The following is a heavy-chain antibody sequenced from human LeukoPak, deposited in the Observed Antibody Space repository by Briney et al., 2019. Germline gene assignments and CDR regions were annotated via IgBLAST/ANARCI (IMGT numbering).Heavy chain of an antibody. J-gene: IGHJ4*02. D-gene: IGHD3-10*01. CDR3: AKDAPPITMVRGVLDY. V-gene: IGHV3-23*01. CDR2: ISGSGGST. Sequence: GVSLRLSCAASGFTFSSYAMSWVRQAQGKGLEWVSAISGSGGSTYYADSVKGRFTISRDNSKNTLYLQMNSLRAEDTAVYYCAKDAPPITMVRGVLDYWGQGTLVTVSS. CDR1: GFTFSSYA.